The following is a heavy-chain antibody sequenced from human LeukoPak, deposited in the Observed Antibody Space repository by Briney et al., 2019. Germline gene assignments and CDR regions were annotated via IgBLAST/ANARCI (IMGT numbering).Heavy chain of an antibody. CDR1: GDSISSSSYY. CDR2: IYYRGTT. V-gene: IGHV4-39*07. D-gene: IGHD6-19*01. Sequence: SETLSLTCTVSGDSISSSSYYWGWIRQPPGKGLEWIGSIYYRGTTYYNPSLKSRVIISVDMSKNQFSLKLSSVTAADTAVYYCARDLIAVAGKFDYWGQGTLVTVS. J-gene: IGHJ4*02. CDR3: ARDLIAVAGKFDY.